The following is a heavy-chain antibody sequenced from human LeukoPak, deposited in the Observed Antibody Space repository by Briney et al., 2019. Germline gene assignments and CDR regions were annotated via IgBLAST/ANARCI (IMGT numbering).Heavy chain of an antibody. CDR3: ARVYNSGWPLDY. Sequence: ASVKVSCKASGYTFTSYYMHWVRQAPGQGLEWMGVINPSGGSTSYAQKFQGRVTMTSDTFTSTVYLELSSLRFEDTAVYYCARVYNSGWPLDYWGQGTLVTVSS. D-gene: IGHD6-19*01. CDR1: GYTFTSYY. CDR2: INPSGGST. V-gene: IGHV1-46*01. J-gene: IGHJ4*02.